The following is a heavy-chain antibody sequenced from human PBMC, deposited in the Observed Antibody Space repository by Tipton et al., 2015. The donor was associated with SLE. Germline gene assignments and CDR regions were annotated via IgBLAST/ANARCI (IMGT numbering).Heavy chain of an antibody. CDR2: IYYRGST. V-gene: IGHV4-61*01. J-gene: IGHJ4*02. CDR3: AREGSGSYFDY. D-gene: IGHD3-10*01. Sequence: TLSLTCTVSGGSISSGSYYWSWIRQPPGKGLEWIGYIYYRGSTNYNPSLKSRVTISVDTSKNQFSLKLSSVTAADTAVYYCAREGSGSYFDYWGQGTLVTVSS. CDR1: GGSISSGSYY.